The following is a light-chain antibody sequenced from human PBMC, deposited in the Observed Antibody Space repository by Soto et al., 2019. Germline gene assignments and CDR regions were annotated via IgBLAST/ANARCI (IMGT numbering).Light chain of an antibody. J-gene: IGKJ4*01. V-gene: IGKV3-20*01. CDR1: QSVNSKY. CDR2: GAS. CDR3: HHYGSS. Sequence: EIVLTQSPGTLSLSPGERASLSCRASQSVNSKYLAWYQQKPGQAPRIVIYGASNRATGLPDRFSGSGSGTDFTLTISRLEPEDFAFYYCHHYGSSFGGGTRVEFK.